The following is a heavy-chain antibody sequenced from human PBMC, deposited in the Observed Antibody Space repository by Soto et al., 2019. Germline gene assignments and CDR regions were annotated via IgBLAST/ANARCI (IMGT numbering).Heavy chain of an antibody. CDR3: AHSGYSYGWGWDYFDY. J-gene: IGHJ4*02. D-gene: IGHD5-18*01. Sequence: QITLKESGPTLVKPTQTLTLTCTFSGFSLSTGGVDVGWIRQPPGKALEWLALIYWDDDKRYSPSLKSRLTITKDTSKNQVVLTMTNMDPVDTATYYCAHSGYSYGWGWDYFDYWGQGTLVTVSS. CDR2: IYWDDDK. V-gene: IGHV2-5*02. CDR1: GFSLSTGGVD.